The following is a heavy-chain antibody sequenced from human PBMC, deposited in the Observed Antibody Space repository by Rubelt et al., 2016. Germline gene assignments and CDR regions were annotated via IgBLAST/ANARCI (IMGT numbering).Heavy chain of an antibody. D-gene: IGHD3-10*01. J-gene: IGHJ4*02. CDR3: ARGNMVRGANSIDY. CDR2: IYYSGST. V-gene: IGHV4-30-4*07. Sequence: QVQLQESGPGLVKPSQTLSLTCAVSGGSISSGGYSWSWIRQPPGKGLEWIGSIYYSGSTNYNPSLKSRVTISVDKSKNQFSLKLSSVPAADTAVYYCARGNMVRGANSIDYWGQGTLVTVSS. CDR1: GGSISSGGYS.